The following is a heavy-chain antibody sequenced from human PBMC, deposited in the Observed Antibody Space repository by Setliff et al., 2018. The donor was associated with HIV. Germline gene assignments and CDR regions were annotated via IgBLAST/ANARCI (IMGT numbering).Heavy chain of an antibody. J-gene: IGHJ4*02. D-gene: IGHD2-15*01. CDR3: ASGLCNGGSCYSDVFDY. CDR2: MHYSGST. Sequence: SETLSLTCTVSGGSISSHYWSWIRQPPGKGLEWIGYMHYSGSTNYSPSLKSRVTISIDTSKNQFSLKLSSVTAADTAVYHCASGLCNGGSCYSDVFDYWGQGTLVTVSS. CDR1: GGSISSHY. V-gene: IGHV4-59*11.